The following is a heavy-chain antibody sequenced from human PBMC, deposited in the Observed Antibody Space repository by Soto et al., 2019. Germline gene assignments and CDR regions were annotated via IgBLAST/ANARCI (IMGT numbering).Heavy chain of an antibody. CDR1: GESFSGYY. CDR2: ISPAGST. V-gene: IGHV4-34*01. CDR3: ARDRLRHWFNS. J-gene: IGHJ5*01. D-gene: IGHD2-21*02. Sequence: KPSETLSLTCAVYGESFSGYYWAWIRQPPAKGLEWIGEISPAGSTNYNPSLESRISLSVDTPRNQFSLKLNAVTVTDTAVYFCARDRLRHWFNSWGPGTQVTVSS.